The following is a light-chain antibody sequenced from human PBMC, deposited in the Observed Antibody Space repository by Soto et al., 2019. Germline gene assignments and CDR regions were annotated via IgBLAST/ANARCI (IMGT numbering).Light chain of an antibody. CDR3: QVWDSSSDRDVV. V-gene: IGLV3-21*04. CDR2: YDS. Sequence: SYELTQPPPVSVAPGKTARITCGGNNIGSKSVHWYQQKPGQAPVLVIYYDSDRPSGIPERFSSSNSGNTATLTISRVEAGDEADYYCQVWDSSSDRDVVFGGGTKLTVL. CDR1: NIGSKS. J-gene: IGLJ2*01.